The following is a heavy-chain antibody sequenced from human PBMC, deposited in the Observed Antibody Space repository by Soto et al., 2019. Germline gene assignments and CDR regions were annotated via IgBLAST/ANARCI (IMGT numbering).Heavy chain of an antibody. CDR2: ISGGGGTT. CDR3: AKGGGASNWYAFDY. V-gene: IGHV3-23*01. J-gene: IGHJ4*02. Sequence: GGSLRLSCAASKFRFSSYAMSWVRQIPGKGLDWVSAISGGGGTTYFADSVKGRFTISRDNSKNTLFLQMNSLRAEDTAVYYCAKGGGASNWYAFDYWGQGT. D-gene: IGHD6-13*01. CDR1: KFRFSSYA.